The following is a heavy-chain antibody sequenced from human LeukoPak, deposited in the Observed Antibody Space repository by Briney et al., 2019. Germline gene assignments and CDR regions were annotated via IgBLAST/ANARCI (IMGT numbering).Heavy chain of an antibody. CDR1: GFTFGSYS. CDR2: ISSSSSYI. D-gene: IGHD4-23*01. V-gene: IGHV3-21*01. CDR3: ARLNGGNSLDY. Sequence: GGSLRLSCAASGFTFGSYSMNWVRQAPGKGLEWVSSISSSSSYIYYADSVKGRFTISRDNAKNPLYLQMNSLRAEDTAVYYCARLNGGNSLDYWGQGTLVTVSS. J-gene: IGHJ4*02.